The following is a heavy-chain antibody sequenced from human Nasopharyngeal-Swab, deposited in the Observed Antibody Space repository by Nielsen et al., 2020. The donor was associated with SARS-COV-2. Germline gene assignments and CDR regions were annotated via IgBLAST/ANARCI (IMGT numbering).Heavy chain of an antibody. V-gene: IGHV1-69*06. Sequence: WVRQAPGQGLEWMGGIIPIFGTANYAQKFQGRVTITVDKSTSTAYMELSSLRSENTAVYYCATQDGYNYYYYYMDVWGKGTTVTVSS. CDR2: IIPIFGTA. CDR3: ATQDGYNYYYYYMDV. D-gene: IGHD5-24*01. J-gene: IGHJ6*03.